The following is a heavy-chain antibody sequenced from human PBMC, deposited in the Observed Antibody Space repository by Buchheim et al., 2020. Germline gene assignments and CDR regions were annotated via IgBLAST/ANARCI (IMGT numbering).Heavy chain of an antibody. J-gene: IGHJ4*02. CDR3: GRNQIDYSNYAYLNY. V-gene: IGHV3-23*01. D-gene: IGHD4-11*01. CDR1: GFTFSSYA. Sequence: EVQLLESGGGLVQPGGSLRLSCAASGFTFSSYAMSWVRQAPGKGLEWVAVISDSGGSTYYADSVKGRFTISRDNSKNTLYLQMNTLKAKNTAVYYWGRNQIDYSNYAYLNYWGQGTL. CDR2: ISDSGGST.